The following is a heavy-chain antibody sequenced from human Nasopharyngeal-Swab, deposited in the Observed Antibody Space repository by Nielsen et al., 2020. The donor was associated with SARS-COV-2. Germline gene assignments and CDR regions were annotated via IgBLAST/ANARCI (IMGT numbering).Heavy chain of an antibody. D-gene: IGHD2-2*01. Sequence: SVKVSCKASGGTFSSYAISWVRQAPGQGLEWMGGIIPIFGTANYAQKFQGRVTITADESTSTAYMELSSLRSEDTAVYYCARDSGGIVVVSAAPWHYMDVWGKGTTVTVSS. V-gene: IGHV1-69*13. CDR2: IIPIFGTA. J-gene: IGHJ6*03. CDR3: ARDSGGIVVVSAAPWHYMDV. CDR1: GGTFSSYA.